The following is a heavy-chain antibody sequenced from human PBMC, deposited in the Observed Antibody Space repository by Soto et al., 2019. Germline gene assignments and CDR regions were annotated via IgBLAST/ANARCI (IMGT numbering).Heavy chain of an antibody. CDR1: GFTFSSYS. J-gene: IGHJ2*01. CDR2: MSSSSSTI. Sequence: EVQLVESGGGLVQPGGSLRLSCAASGFTFSSYSMNWVRQAPGKGLEWVSYMSSSSSTIYYADSVEGRFTISRDDAKNSPYLQLDRLRDENTAVYYCAGASAHIVVVTATNWYLDLGGRGSLVTVSS. CDR3: AGASAHIVVVTATNWYLDL. V-gene: IGHV3-48*02. D-gene: IGHD2-21*02.